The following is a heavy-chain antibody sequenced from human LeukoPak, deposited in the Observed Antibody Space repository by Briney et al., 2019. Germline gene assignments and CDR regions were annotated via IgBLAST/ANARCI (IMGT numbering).Heavy chain of an antibody. CDR1: GVSISSSSFY. Sequence: SETLSLTCTVSGVSISSSSFYWGWIRQPRGKGLEWIGRISYSASTYYKSSLKSRVTISVDTSKNQFSLKLSSVTAADTAVYYCARLRIVVVPATLDHWGQGTLVTVSS. D-gene: IGHD2-2*01. CDR2: ISYSAST. J-gene: IGHJ4*02. V-gene: IGHV4-39*01. CDR3: ARLRIVVVPATLDH.